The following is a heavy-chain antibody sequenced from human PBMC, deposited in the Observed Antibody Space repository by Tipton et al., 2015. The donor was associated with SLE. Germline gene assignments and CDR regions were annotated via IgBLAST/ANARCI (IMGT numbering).Heavy chain of an antibody. CDR3: ARPGKTYPPFHPYLHL. Sequence: QSGAEVKKPGSSVKVSCKASGGTFSSYFISWVRQAPGQGLEWMGGITPIFGTANYAQRFQGRVAITADESRSTAYMELISLKSEDPAVYYFARPGKTYPPFHPYLHLWGRGTPITVS. CDR2: ITPIFGTA. V-gene: IGHV1-69*01. J-gene: IGHJ2*01. CDR1: GGTFSSYF. D-gene: IGHD3-10*01.